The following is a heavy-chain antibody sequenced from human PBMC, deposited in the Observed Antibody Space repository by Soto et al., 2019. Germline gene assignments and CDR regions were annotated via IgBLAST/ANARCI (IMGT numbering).Heavy chain of an antibody. Sequence: NPSETLSLTCAVYGGSFSGYYWSWIRQPPGKGLEWIGEINHSGSTNYNPSLKSRVTISVDTSKNQFSLKLSSVTAADTAVYYCARGSVVIKHYSSYYGMDVWGQGTTVTVSS. CDR3: ARGSVVIKHYSSYYGMDV. D-gene: IGHD3-22*01. V-gene: IGHV4-34*01. CDR2: INHSGST. CDR1: GGSFSGYY. J-gene: IGHJ6*02.